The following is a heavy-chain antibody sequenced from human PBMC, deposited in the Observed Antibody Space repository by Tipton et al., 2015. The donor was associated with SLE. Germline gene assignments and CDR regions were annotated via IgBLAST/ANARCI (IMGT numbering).Heavy chain of an antibody. J-gene: IGHJ3*02. D-gene: IGHD6-6*01. Sequence: GSLRLSCAASGFTFSSYSMNWVRQAPGKGLEWVSSISSSSSYIYYADSVKGRFTISRDNAKNTLYLQMNSLRAEDTAVYYCARGGLAARLENAFDIWGQGTMVTVSS. CDR3: ARGGLAARLENAFDI. V-gene: IGHV3-21*01. CDR2: ISSSSSYI. CDR1: GFTFSSYS.